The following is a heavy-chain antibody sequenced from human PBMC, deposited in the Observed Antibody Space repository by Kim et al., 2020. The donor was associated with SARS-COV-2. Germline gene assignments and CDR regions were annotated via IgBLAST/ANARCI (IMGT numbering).Heavy chain of an antibody. J-gene: IGHJ4*02. V-gene: IGHV3-23*01. CDR1: GFTFSTSP. Sequence: GGSLRLSCAASGFTFSTSPMGWVRQAPGKGLEWVSRISWDGTRTYYADSVKDRVTMSSDKSRNTLYLHMNNLRVEDTAVYYCAKGVINSGFDYWGQGT. D-gene: IGHD1-26*01. CDR2: ISWDGTRT. CDR3: AKGVINSGFDY.